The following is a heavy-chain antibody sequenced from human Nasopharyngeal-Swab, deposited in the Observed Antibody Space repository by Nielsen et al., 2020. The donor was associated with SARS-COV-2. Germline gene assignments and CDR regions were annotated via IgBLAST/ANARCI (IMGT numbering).Heavy chain of an antibody. V-gene: IGHV3-9*01. CDR2: ISCNSGSI. Sequence: GGSLRLSCAASGFTFDDYAMHWVRQAPGKGLEWVSGISCNSGSIGYADSLKGRFTISRDNAKNSLYLQMNSPRPEDTAVYYCARGSCGGDCYSANFDYWGQGNLVTVSS. CDR1: GFTFDDYA. D-gene: IGHD2-21*02. CDR3: ARGSCGGDCYSANFDY. J-gene: IGHJ4*02.